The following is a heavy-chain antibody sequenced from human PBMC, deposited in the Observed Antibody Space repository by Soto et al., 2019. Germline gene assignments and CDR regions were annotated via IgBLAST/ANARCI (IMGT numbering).Heavy chain of an antibody. J-gene: IGHJ3*02. CDR3: TRLTTMVLGINDDPFDI. D-gene: IGHD3-10*01. CDR2: INPSGGRT. CDR1: GYTFINYY. Sequence: QVHLVQSGAEVKQPGASVKVSCKASGYTFINYYMHWVRQAPGQGLEWVGVINPSGGRTSYAQRFQGRVTMTRDTSTSTIYMELSGLRSEDTAVYYCTRLTTMVLGINDDPFDIWGQGTLVTISS. V-gene: IGHV1-46*03.